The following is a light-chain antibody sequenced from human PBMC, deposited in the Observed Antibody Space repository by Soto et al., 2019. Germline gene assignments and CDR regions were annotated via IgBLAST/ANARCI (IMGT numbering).Light chain of an antibody. CDR1: QTFSNSF. V-gene: IGKV3-20*01. CDR3: QQCGSSST. CDR2: GAS. Sequence: ESVLPQSTGTLSFSPGERATLSCRASQTFSNSFLSWFQQIPGQAPRLLIYGASMRATGIPDRFSGSGSGTDFTLTISRLEPEDFAVYYCQQCGSSSTFGQGTRLEIK. J-gene: IGKJ5*01.